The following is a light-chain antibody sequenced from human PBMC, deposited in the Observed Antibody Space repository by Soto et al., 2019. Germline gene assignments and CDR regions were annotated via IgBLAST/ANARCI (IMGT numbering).Light chain of an antibody. CDR1: SIDVGYYDY. Sequence: QSVLTQPPSASGFPGQSVTISCTGTSIDVGYYDYVSWYQQHPGKAPKLVIYEVTKRPSGVPDRVSASKSGNTASLTVSGLRAEDEADYYCSSYAGSNNFVFGSGTKLTVL. CDR3: SSYAGSNNFV. V-gene: IGLV2-8*01. J-gene: IGLJ1*01. CDR2: EVT.